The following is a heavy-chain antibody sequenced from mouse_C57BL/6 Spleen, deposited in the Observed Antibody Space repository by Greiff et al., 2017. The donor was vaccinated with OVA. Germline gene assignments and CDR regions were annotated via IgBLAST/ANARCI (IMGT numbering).Heavy chain of an antibody. CDR3: ARPLAPYWYFDF. Sequence: EVQLQESGPGLVKPSQSLSLTCTVTGYSITSGYDWHWIRHFPGNKLEWLGFISYSGSTTYNPSLKSRISITHDTSKNNFFLKLNSVTTEDTATYYCARPLAPYWYFDFWGTGTTVTVSS. J-gene: IGHJ1*03. V-gene: IGHV3-1*01. CDR2: ISYSGST. D-gene: IGHD6-1*01. CDR1: GYSITSGYD.